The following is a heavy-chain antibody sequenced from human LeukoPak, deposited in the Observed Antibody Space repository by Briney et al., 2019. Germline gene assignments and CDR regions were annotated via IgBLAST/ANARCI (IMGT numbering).Heavy chain of an antibody. CDR1: GFTFSSYA. V-gene: IGHV3-23*01. Sequence: PGGSLRLSCAASGFTFSSYAMSWVRQAPGTGLEWVSVISGSGGSTVHADSVKGRFTISRDNSKNTLYLQMNSLGAEDTAVYYCAKDMDVSIYGYNFDYWGQGTLVTVSS. D-gene: IGHD5-24*01. CDR2: ISGSGGST. J-gene: IGHJ4*02. CDR3: AKDMDVSIYGYNFDY.